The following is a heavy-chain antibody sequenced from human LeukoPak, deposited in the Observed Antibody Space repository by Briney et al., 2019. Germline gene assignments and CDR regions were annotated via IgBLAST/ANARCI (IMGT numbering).Heavy chain of an antibody. CDR2: IYYSGST. V-gene: IGHV4-39*01. CDR3: ARRFWVGYCSSTSCPPSNWFDP. J-gene: IGHJ5*02. D-gene: IGHD2-2*01. Sequence: SETLSLTCTVSGGSISSSSYYWGWIRQPPGKGLEWIGSIYYSGSTYYNPSLKSRVTISVDTSKNQFSLKLGSVTAADTAVYYCARRFWVGYCSSTSCPPSNWFDPWGQGTLVTVSS. CDR1: GGSISSSSYY.